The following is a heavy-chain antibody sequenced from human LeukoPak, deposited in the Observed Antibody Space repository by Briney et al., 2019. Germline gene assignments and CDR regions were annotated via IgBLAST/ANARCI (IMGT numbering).Heavy chain of an antibody. CDR1: GFTFDDYG. J-gene: IGHJ6*03. D-gene: IGHD3/OR15-3a*01. CDR2: INWNGGST. V-gene: IGHV3-20*04. Sequence: GRSLRLSCAASGFTFDDYGMSWVRQAPGKGLEWVSGINWNGGSTGYADSVKGRFTISRDNAKNSLYLQMNSLRAEDTALYYCARWTAAYYYYYYMDVWGKGTTVTVSS. CDR3: ARWTAAYYYYYYMDV.